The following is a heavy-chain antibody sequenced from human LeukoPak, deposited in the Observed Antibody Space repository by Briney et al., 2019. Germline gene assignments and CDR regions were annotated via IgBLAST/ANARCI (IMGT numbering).Heavy chain of an antibody. J-gene: IGHJ4*02. CDR2: IYYSGST. CDR1: GGSIRSYY. V-gene: IGHV4-59*12. CDR3: ARGSFLDYYDSSGYSFDY. D-gene: IGHD3-22*01. Sequence: SETLSLTCTVSGGSIRSYYWSWIRQPPGKGLEWIAYIYYSGSTNYNPSLKSRVTISVDTSKNQFSLKLSSVTAADTAVYYCARGSFLDYYDSSGYSFDYWGQGTLVTVSS.